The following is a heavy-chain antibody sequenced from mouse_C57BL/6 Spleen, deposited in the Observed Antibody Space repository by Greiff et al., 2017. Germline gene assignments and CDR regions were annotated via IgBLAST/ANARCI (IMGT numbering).Heavy chain of an antibody. CDR3: ARDTHKAMDY. J-gene: IGHJ4*01. CDR2: IYPGGGYT. Sequence: QVQLQQSGAELVRPGTSVKMSCKASGYTFTNYWIGWAKQRPGHGLEWIGDIYPGGGYTNYNGKFKGKATLTADKSSSTAYMQFSSLTSEDSAIYYCARDTHKAMDYWGQGTSVTVSS. V-gene: IGHV1-63*01. D-gene: IGHD5-1-1*01. CDR1: GYTFTNYW.